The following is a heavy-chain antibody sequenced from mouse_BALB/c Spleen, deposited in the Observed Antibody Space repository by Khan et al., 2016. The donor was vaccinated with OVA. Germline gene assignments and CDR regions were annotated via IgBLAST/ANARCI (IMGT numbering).Heavy chain of an antibody. CDR1: GFTFSRFG. V-gene: IGHV5-17*02. CDR2: ISSGSSTI. J-gene: IGHJ2*01. Sequence: EVQGVESGGGLVQPGGSRKLSCAASGFTFSRFGMHWVRQAPEKGLEWVAYISSGSSTIYYVDTGKGRFTLSRDNPKNTLFLQMTSLRSEDTAMYYCARDSNFDYWGQGTTLTVSS. CDR3: ARDSNFDY.